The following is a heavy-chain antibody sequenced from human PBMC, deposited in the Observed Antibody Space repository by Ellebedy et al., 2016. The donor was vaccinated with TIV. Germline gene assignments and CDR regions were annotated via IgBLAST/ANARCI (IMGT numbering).Heavy chain of an antibody. D-gene: IGHD3/OR15-3a*01. CDR2: ISGYNGKT. V-gene: IGHV1-18*04. CDR3: ARSGVTIVISGVVITGNWFDP. Sequence: ASVKVSCRASGYTFTNHGISWVRQVPGQGLEWMGWISGYNGKTIYARNLQGRVAMTTDSSTSTAYLELRSLRSDDTAVYYCARSGVTIVISGVVITGNWFDPWGQGTLVTVSS. J-gene: IGHJ5*02. CDR1: GYTFTNHG.